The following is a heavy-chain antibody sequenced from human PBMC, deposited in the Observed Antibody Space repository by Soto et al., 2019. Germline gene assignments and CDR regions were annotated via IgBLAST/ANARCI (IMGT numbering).Heavy chain of an antibody. D-gene: IGHD2-21*02. CDR3: ARGGHVVVVTAALDY. CDR1: GDTFTDYY. J-gene: IGHJ4*02. Sequence: QVQLVQSGAEVKKPGVSVKVSCKASGDTFTDYYIHWVRQAPGQGLEWMGTVNPSGGHTTYAQNLLGRMTMTRDTSTSTLYMELTSLTSEDSAVYYCARGGHVVVVTAALDYWGQGTLVTVSS. V-gene: IGHV1-46*01. CDR2: VNPSGGHT.